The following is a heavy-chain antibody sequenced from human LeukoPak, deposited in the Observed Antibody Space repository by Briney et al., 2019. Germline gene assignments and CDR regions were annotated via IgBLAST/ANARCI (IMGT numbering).Heavy chain of an antibody. J-gene: IGHJ6*03. D-gene: IGHD2-15*01. Sequence: SETLSLTCAVYGGSFSGYYWSWIRQPPGKGLEWIGEINHSGSTNYNPSLKSRVTISVDTSKRQFSLRLSSVTAAETAVYICARGRGGVVAATQSDYYYYMEVCGKRNPVTASP. CDR3: ARGRGGVVAATQSDYYYYMEV. CDR1: GGSFSGYY. V-gene: IGHV4-34*01. CDR2: INHSGST.